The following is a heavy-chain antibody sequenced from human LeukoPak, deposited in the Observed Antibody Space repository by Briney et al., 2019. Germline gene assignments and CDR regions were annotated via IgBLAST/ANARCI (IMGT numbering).Heavy chain of an antibody. J-gene: IGHJ5*02. CDR1: GGSISRYY. CDR2: TYYSGTT. V-gene: IGHV4-59*01. Sequence: SETLSLNCTVSGGSISRYYWSCIRQPPGKGLEWIGYTYYSGTTNYNPSLKSRVTISVDTSKNQFSLKLTSVTAADTAVYYCARDDYSRSYNWFDPWGQGTLVTVSS. D-gene: IGHD3-16*01. CDR3: ARDDYSRSYNWFDP.